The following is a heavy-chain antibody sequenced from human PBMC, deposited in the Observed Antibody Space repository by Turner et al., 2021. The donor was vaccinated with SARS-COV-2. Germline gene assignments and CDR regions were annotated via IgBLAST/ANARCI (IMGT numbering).Heavy chain of an antibody. Sequence: QVQLVDSGGGVVQPGRSLRLSCAASGFTFSSYGMHWVRQAPGKGLEWGAVISYDGSNKYYADSVKGRFTISRDNSKNTMYLQMNSLRAEDTAVYYCAKDDNYDFWTGYYMYWGQGTLVTVSS. V-gene: IGHV3-30*18. J-gene: IGHJ4*02. CDR1: GFTFSSYG. D-gene: IGHD3-3*01. CDR2: ISYDGSNK. CDR3: AKDDNYDFWTGYYMY.